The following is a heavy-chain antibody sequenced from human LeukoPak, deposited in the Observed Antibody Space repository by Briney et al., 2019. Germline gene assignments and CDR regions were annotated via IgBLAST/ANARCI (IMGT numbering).Heavy chain of an antibody. CDR1: GGSVSSGSYY. J-gene: IGHJ4*02. Sequence: PSQTLSLTCTVSGGSVSSGSYYWSWIRQHPGKGLEWIGYIYYSGTTNYNPSLKSRVTISVDTSKNQFSLKLSSVTAADTAVYYCARAGFSAGSYSVDYWGQGTLVTVSS. V-gene: IGHV4-31*03. CDR2: IYYSGTT. CDR3: ARAGFSAGSYSVDY. D-gene: IGHD3-10*01.